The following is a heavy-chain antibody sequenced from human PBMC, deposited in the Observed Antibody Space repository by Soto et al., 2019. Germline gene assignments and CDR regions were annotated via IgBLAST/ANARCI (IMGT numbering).Heavy chain of an antibody. Sequence: GGSLRLSCAASGFTFSSYAMSWVRQAPGKGLEWVSAIGGSGGSTYYADSVKGRFTISRDNSKNTLYLQMNSLRAEDTAVYYCAKDSSSWYSYFDFWGQGTLLTVSS. CDR1: GFTFSSYA. CDR2: IGGSGGST. CDR3: AKDSSSWYSYFDF. D-gene: IGHD6-13*01. V-gene: IGHV3-23*01. J-gene: IGHJ4*02.